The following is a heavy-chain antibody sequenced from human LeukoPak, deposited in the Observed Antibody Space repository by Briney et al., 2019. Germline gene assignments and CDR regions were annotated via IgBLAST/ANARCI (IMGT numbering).Heavy chain of an antibody. CDR2: ISGSGGST. CDR3: AKVSQWGNSRWYEGD. V-gene: IGHV3-23*01. CDR1: GFTFSSYA. D-gene: IGHD6-13*01. Sequence: GSLRLSCAASGFTFSSYAMSWVRQAPGKGLEWVSAISGSGGSTYYADSVKGRFTISRDNSKNTLYLQMNSLRGEDTAVYYCAKVSQWGNSRWYEGDWGQGTLVTVSS. J-gene: IGHJ4*02.